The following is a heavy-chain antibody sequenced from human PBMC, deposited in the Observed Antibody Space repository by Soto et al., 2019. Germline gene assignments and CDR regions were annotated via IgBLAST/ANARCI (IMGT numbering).Heavy chain of an antibody. CDR1: GYTFTSYG. V-gene: IGHV1-18*01. D-gene: IGHD5-18*01. J-gene: IGHJ6*04. Sequence: ASVKVSCKASGYTFTSYGISWVRQAPGQGLEWMGWISAYNGNTNYAQKLQGRVTMITDTSTSTAYLELRSLRYDDPAVYYCASYMLTAHTAMVYFYYGIDVWGEGTTVTVSS. CDR3: ASYMLTAHTAMVYFYYGIDV. CDR2: ISAYNGNT.